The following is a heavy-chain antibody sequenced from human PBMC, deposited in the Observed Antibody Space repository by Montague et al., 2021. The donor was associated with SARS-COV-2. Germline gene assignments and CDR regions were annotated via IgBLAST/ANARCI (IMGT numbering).Heavy chain of an antibody. CDR3: ARFSYRLRFIASYHGMDV. D-gene: IGHD2-2*01. V-gene: IGHV4-34*01. J-gene: IGHJ6*02. CDR2: ISHSGST. Sequence: SETLSLTCAVYGGSFSGYYWSWIRQPPGKGLEWIGEISHSGSTNYNPSLKSRVTISIDTSKNQFSLKMSSVTAADTAVYYCARFSYRLRFIASYHGMDVWGQGTTVTVSS. CDR1: GGSFSGYY.